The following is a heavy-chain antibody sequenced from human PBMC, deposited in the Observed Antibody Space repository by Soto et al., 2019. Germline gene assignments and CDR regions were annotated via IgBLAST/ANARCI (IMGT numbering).Heavy chain of an antibody. V-gene: IGHV1-2*04. CDR3: ARENSSSWPYFDY. J-gene: IGHJ4*02. D-gene: IGHD6-13*01. CDR1: GYTFTGYY. CDR2: INPNSGGT. Sequence: GASVKVSCKASGYTFTGYYMHWVRQAPGQGLEWMGWINPNSGGTNYAQKFQGWVTMTRDTSISTAYMELSRLRSDDTAVYYCARENSSSWPYFDYWGQGTLVTVSS.